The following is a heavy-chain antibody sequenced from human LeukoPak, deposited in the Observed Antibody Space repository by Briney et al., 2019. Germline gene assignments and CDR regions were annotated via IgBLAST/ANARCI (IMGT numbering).Heavy chain of an antibody. D-gene: IGHD3-22*01. CDR1: GGSISSGSYY. CDR3: ARSQYYYDSSGYYEG. Sequence: SETLSLTCTVSGGSISSGSYYWSWIRQPAGKGLEWIGRIYTSGSTNYNPSLKSRVTISVDTSKNQFSLKLSSVTAADTAVYYCARSQYYYDSSGYYEGWGQGTLVTVSS. V-gene: IGHV4-61*02. CDR2: IYTSGST. J-gene: IGHJ4*02.